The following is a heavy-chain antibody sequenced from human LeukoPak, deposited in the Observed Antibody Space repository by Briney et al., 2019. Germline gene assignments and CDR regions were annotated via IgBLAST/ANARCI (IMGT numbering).Heavy chain of an antibody. J-gene: IGHJ3*01. CDR2: NIVSGGPM. CDR1: GFTFNNYE. V-gene: IGHV3-48*03. Sequence: GGSLRLSCAASGFTFNNYEVNWFRQAPGKGLEWISHNIVSGGPMYYSDSVKGRFVVSRDPAKNSLYLQMNRLRNEDTATYYCSTWLRESSISLWGQGTVVTVSS. D-gene: IGHD5-12*01. CDR3: STWLRESSISL.